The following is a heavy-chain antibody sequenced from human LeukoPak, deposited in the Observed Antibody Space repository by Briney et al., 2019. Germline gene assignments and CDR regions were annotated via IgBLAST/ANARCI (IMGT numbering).Heavy chain of an antibody. V-gene: IGHV5-51*01. D-gene: IGHD3-22*01. Sequence: GESLQTSCQGSGSTFTSYWIGWVRQLPGKGLEWMGIIYPGDSDTRYSPSFQGQVTISADKSISTAYLQWSSLKASDTAMYYRARRDSSGYYFDYWGQGTLVTVSS. J-gene: IGHJ4*02. CDR3: ARRDSSGYYFDY. CDR1: GSTFTSYW. CDR2: IYPGDSDT.